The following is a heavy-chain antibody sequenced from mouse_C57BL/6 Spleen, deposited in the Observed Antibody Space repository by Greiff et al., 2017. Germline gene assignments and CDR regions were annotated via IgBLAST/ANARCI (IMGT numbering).Heavy chain of an antibody. D-gene: IGHD1-1*02. CDR1: GFSLTSSG. Sequence: VQLKESGPGLVQPSQSLSITCTVSGFSLTSSGVHWVRQSPGKGLEWLGVIWSGGSTDYNASVISRLSISKDNSKSQVFFKINSLQADDTAIDYCARSHDHGWFAYWGQGTLVTVSA. CDR3: ARSHDHGWFAY. J-gene: IGHJ3*01. CDR2: IWSGGST. V-gene: IGHV2-2*01.